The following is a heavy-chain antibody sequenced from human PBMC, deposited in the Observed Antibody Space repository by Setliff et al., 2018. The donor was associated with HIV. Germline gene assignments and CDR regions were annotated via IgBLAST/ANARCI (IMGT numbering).Heavy chain of an antibody. CDR2: IYHSGST. CDR1: GYSISSGYY. Sequence: PSETLSLTCTVSGYSISSGYYWGWIRQPPGKGLEWIWSIYHSGSTYYNPSLKSRVTISVDTSKNQFSLKLSSVTAADTAVYYCAGRGGSRITMIVEGAFDIWGQGTMVTVSS. J-gene: IGHJ3*02. V-gene: IGHV4-38-2*02. D-gene: IGHD3-22*01. CDR3: AGRGGSRITMIVEGAFDI.